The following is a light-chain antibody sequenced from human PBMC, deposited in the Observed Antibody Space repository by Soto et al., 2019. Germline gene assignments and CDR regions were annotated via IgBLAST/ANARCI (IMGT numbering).Light chain of an antibody. CDR3: QQYNNWPWT. V-gene: IGKV3-15*01. CDR1: QSVSNN. CDR2: AAS. J-gene: IGKJ1*01. Sequence: EIVMTQSPATLSVSTGERATLSCRASQSVSNNLAWYQQKPGQAPRLLIYAASIRATGIPARFSVSGSGTEFTLTISSLQSEDFAVYYCQQYNNWPWTFGQGTKVDIK.